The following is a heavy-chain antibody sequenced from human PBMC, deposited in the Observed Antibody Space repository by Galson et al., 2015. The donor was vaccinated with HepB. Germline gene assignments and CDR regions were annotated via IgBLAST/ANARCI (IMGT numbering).Heavy chain of an antibody. D-gene: IGHD2-15*01. CDR3: ARRQIYGSGLYSMDV. CDR2: INPSASES. CDR1: GYRMSMYW. Sequence: QSGAEVKKPGESLKISCAGSGYRMSMYWIGWVRQMPGRGLEWMRSINPSASESRYSSSFQGQVTISADKSISTDYLQWSSLKASDTAMYYCARRQIYGSGLYSMDVWGQGTTVTVSS. V-gene: IGHV5-51*01. J-gene: IGHJ6*02.